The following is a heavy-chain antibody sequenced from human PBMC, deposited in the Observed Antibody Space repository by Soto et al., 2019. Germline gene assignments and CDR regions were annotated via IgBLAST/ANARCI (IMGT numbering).Heavy chain of an antibody. D-gene: IGHD6-13*01. Sequence: QLQLQESGPGLVKPSETLSLTCTVSGGSISSSSYYWGWIRQPPGKGLEWIGSIYYSGSTYYNPSLKSRVTISVDTSKNQFSLKLSSVTAADTAVYYCASFLRLGGIAAAGELDYWGQGTLVTVSS. J-gene: IGHJ4*02. CDR3: ASFLRLGGIAAAGELDY. V-gene: IGHV4-39*01. CDR2: IYYSGST. CDR1: GGSISSSSYY.